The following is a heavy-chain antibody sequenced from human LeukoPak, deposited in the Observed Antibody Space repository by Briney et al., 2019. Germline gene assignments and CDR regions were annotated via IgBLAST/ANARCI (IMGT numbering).Heavy chain of an antibody. V-gene: IGHV3-30*03. J-gene: IGHJ4*02. D-gene: IGHD3-22*01. CDR3: ARGGPYYYDSSPSLGY. Sequence: QPGGSLRLSCAASGFTFSSYGMHWVRQAPGKGLEWVAVISYDGSNKYYADSVKGRFTISRDNSKNTPYLQMNSLRAEDTAVYYCARGGPYYYDSSPSLGYWGQGTLVTVSS. CDR1: GFTFSSYG. CDR2: ISYDGSNK.